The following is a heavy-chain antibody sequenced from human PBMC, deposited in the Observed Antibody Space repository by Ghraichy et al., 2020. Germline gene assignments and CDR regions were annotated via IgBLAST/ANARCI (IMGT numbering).Heavy chain of an antibody. Sequence: GESLNISCKGSGYTFTSHWIGWVRQMPGKGLEWMGIIYPADSDTRFSPSFQGQVTISADESINTAYLQWSSLKASDTAMYYCARTAGGGYSSIDYWGQGTLVTVSS. CDR2: IYPADSDT. J-gene: IGHJ4*02. CDR1: GYTFTSHW. D-gene: IGHD5-12*01. V-gene: IGHV5-51*01. CDR3: ARTAGGGYSSIDY.